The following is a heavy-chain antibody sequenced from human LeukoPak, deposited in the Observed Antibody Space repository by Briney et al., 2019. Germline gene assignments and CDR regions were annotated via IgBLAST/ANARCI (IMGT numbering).Heavy chain of an antibody. D-gene: IGHD3-10*01. J-gene: IGHJ6*03. CDR2: ISSSSSTI. Sequence: PGGSLRLSCAASGFTFSSYSMNWVRQAPGKGLEWVSYISSSSSTIYCADSVKGRFTISRDNAKNSLYLQMNSLRAEDTAVYYCARVGDYGSGISTTYLYYYMDVWGKGTTVTVSS. CDR1: GFTFSSYS. CDR3: ARVGDYGSGISTTYLYYYMDV. V-gene: IGHV3-48*01.